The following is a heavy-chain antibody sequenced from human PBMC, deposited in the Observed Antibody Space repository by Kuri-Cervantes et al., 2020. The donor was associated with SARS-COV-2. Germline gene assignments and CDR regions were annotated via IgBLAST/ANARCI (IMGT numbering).Heavy chain of an antibody. V-gene: IGHV4-34*01. Sequence: SETLSLTCAVYGGSLSGYYWSWIRQPPGKGLEWIGEINHSGSTNYNPSLKSRVTISVDTSKNQFSLKLSSVTAADTAVYYCARGDSLLDWGSDYYYYMDVWGKGTTVTVSS. CDR2: INHSGST. CDR1: GGSLSGYY. J-gene: IGHJ6*03. CDR3: ARGDSLLDWGSDYYYYMDV. D-gene: IGHD7-27*01.